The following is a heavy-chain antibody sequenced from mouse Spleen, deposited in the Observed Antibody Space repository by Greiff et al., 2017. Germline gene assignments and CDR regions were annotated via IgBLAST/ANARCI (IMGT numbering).Heavy chain of an antibody. CDR1: GFSLTSYG. Sequence: VQLVESGPGLVQPSQSLSITCTVSGFSLTSYGVHWVRQSPGKGLEWLGVIWSGGSTDYNAAFISRLSISKDNSKSQVFFKMNSLQADDTAIYYCARIYDYDDGFAYWGQGTLVTVSA. D-gene: IGHD2-4*01. CDR2: IWSGGST. J-gene: IGHJ3*01. V-gene: IGHV2-2*01. CDR3: ARIYDYDDGFAY.